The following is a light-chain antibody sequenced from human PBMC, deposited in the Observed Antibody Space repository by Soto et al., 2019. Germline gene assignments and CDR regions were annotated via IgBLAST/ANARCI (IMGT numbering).Light chain of an antibody. CDR3: QQRSNWPIT. J-gene: IGKJ5*01. V-gene: IGKV3-11*01. Sequence: EIVLTQSPATLSLSPGERATLSCRASQSVSSYLAWYQQKPGQAPRLLIYDASNRATGIPAGFSGSGSGTDFTLTIISLEPEDFAVYYCQQRSNWPITFGQVTRLEIK. CDR2: DAS. CDR1: QSVSSY.